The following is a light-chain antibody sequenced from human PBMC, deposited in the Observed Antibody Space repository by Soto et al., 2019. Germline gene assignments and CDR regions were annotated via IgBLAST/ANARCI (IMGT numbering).Light chain of an antibody. CDR2: EVS. CDR1: SSDVGSYNR. V-gene: IGLV2-18*01. CDR3: RLYTAPSTYV. J-gene: IGLJ1*01. Sequence: QSALTQPPSVSGSPGQSVTISCTGTSSDVGSYNRVSWYQQPPGTAPKLMIYEVSNRPSGVPDRFSGSKSGNTASLTISGLQAEKRAVYYYRLYTAPSTYVFGPGTKLPV.